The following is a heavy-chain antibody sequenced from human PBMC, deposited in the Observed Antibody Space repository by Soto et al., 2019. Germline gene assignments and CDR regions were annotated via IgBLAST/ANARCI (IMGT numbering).Heavy chain of an antibody. Sequence: QVQLVQSGAEVKKPGASVKVSCKASGYTFTSYGISWVRQAPGQGLEWMGWISAYNGNTNYAQKLQGRVTMTTDTAASTAYMELRSLRSDDTAVYYCARDLGGIGVVPAARRAYYYYGMDVWGQGTTVTVSS. CDR1: GYTFTSYG. V-gene: IGHV1-18*01. CDR3: ARDLGGIGVVPAARRAYYYYGMDV. D-gene: IGHD2-2*01. J-gene: IGHJ6*02. CDR2: ISAYNGNT.